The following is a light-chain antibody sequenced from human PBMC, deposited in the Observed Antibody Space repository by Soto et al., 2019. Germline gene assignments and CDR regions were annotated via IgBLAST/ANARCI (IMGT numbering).Light chain of an antibody. CDR1: QTFSTW. CDR2: DVS. Sequence: DIQMTQSPSTLSASVGDRVTVSCRASQTFSTWLAWYQQKPGKAPKLLIYDVSTLESGVPSRFSGSGSGTEFTLTISNIQPVDFATYYCQQFGTFGQGTKVDIK. J-gene: IGKJ1*01. V-gene: IGKV1-5*01. CDR3: QQFGT.